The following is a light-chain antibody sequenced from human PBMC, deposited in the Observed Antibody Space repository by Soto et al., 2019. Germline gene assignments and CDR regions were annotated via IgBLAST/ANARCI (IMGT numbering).Light chain of an antibody. CDR1: SSNIGSNT. J-gene: IGLJ2*01. CDR3: ATWDDSLNNVI. CDR2: SND. Sequence: QPVLTQSPSASGSSGQKVSISCSGSSSNIGSNTVNWYQLVPGTAPKLLIYSNDQRPSAVPGRFSGSKSGTSASLTISGLQSEDDADYYCATWDDSLNNVIFGGGTKVTVL. V-gene: IGLV1-44*01.